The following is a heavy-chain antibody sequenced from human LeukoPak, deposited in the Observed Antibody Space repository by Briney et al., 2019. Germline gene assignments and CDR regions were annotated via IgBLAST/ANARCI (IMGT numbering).Heavy chain of an antibody. CDR2: FDPEDGET. J-gene: IGHJ5*02. CDR1: GYTLTELS. V-gene: IGHV1-24*01. CDR3: ATGIAAAGTPGPNWFDP. D-gene: IGHD6-13*01. Sequence: ASVKVSCKVSGYTLTELSMHWVRQAPGKGLEWMGGFDPEDGETIYAQKFQGRVTMTEDTSTDTACMELSSLRSEDTAVYYCATGIAAAGTPGPNWFDPWGQGTLVTVSS.